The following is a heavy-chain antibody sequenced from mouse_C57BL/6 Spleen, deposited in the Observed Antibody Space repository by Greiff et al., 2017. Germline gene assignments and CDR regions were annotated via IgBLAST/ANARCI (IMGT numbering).Heavy chain of an antibody. CDR2: IDPSDSET. CDR3: ARGNYDYDDPWFAY. V-gene: IGHV1-52*01. D-gene: IGHD2-4*01. CDR1: GYTFTSYW. J-gene: IGHJ3*01. Sequence: QVQLQQSGAELVRPGSSVKLSCKASGYTFTSYWMHWVKQRPIQGLEWIGNIDPSDSETHYNQKFKDKATLTVDKSSSTAYMQLSSLTSEDSAVYYCARGNYDYDDPWFAYWGQGTLVTVSA.